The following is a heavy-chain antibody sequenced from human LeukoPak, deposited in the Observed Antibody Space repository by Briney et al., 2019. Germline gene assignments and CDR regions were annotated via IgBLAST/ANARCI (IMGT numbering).Heavy chain of an antibody. CDR1: GGSISSYY. D-gene: IGHD2-2*01. V-gene: IGHV4-59*01. Sequence: PSETLSLTCTVSGGSISSYYWSWIRQPPGKGLEWIGYIYYSGSTHYNPSLKSRVTISVDTSKNQFSLKLSSVTAADTAVYYCARSPPMVVVVPAAMDVWGKGTTVTVSS. J-gene: IGHJ6*03. CDR2: IYYSGST. CDR3: ARSPPMVVVVPAAMDV.